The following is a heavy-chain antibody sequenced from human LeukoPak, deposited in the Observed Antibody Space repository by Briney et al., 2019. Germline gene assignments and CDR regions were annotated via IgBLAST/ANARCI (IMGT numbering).Heavy chain of an antibody. J-gene: IGHJ5*02. CDR1: GYTFTGYY. CDR3: ARDPDIVVVPAAQRFDP. V-gene: IGHV1-2*06. D-gene: IGHD2-2*01. Sequence: ASVKVSCKASGYTFTGYYMHWVRQAPGQGLEWMGRINPNSGGTNYAQKFQGRVTITADESTSTAYMELSSLRSEDTAVYYCARDPDIVVVPAAQRFDPWGQGTLVTVSS. CDR2: INPNSGGT.